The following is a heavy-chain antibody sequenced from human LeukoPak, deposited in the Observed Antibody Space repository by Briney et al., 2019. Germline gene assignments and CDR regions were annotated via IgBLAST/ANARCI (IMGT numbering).Heavy chain of an antibody. D-gene: IGHD6-6*01. J-gene: IGHJ4*02. Sequence: PGGSLRLSCAASGFTFSSYAMHWVRQAPGKGLEWVAVISYDGSNKYYADSVKGRFTISRDNSKNTLYLQMNSLRAEDTAVYYCASLEYSDYWGQGTLVTVSS. CDR3: ASLEYSDY. CDR2: ISYDGSNK. CDR1: GFTFSSYA. V-gene: IGHV3-30-3*01.